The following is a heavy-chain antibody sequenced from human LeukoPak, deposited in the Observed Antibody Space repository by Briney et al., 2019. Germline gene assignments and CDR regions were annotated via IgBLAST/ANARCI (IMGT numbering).Heavy chain of an antibody. J-gene: IGHJ4*02. Sequence: PGGSLRLSCAASGFTFSSYWMSWVRQAPGKGLEWVSSVSGSGGSIYYVDSVKGRFTSSRDNSKNTLYVQMNSLRAEDTAVYYCARGAHKRDDYGGFFDYWGQGTLVTVSS. CDR1: GFTFSSYW. CDR2: VSGSGGSI. V-gene: IGHV3-23*01. D-gene: IGHD4/OR15-4a*01. CDR3: ARGAHKRDDYGGFFDY.